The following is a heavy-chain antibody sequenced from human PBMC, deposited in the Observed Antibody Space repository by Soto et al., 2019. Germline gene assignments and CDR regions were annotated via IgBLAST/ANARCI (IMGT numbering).Heavy chain of an antibody. Sequence: KPSETLSLTCTVPGGSISSYYWSWIRQPPGKGLEWIGYIYYSGSTNYNPSLKSRVTISVDTSKNQFSLKLSSVTAADTAVYYCARDRIGYGMDVWGQGTTVTVSS. CDR2: IYYSGST. CDR3: ARDRIGYGMDV. D-gene: IGHD3-10*01. J-gene: IGHJ6*02. CDR1: GGSISSYY. V-gene: IGHV4-59*01.